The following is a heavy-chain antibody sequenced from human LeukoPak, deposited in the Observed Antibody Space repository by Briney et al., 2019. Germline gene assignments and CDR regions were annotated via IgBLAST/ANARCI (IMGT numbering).Heavy chain of an antibody. CDR1: GGSISSYY. J-gene: IGHJ4*02. Sequence: SETLSLTCTVSGGSISSYYWSWIRQPAEKGLEWIGRIYATGGTNYNPPLKSRVTISVDKSKNQFSLKLNFVTAADTAVYYCASGPSGSSGYSIDYWGQGTLVTVSS. CDR2: IYATGGT. CDR3: ASGPSGSSGYSIDY. V-gene: IGHV4-4*07. D-gene: IGHD3-22*01.